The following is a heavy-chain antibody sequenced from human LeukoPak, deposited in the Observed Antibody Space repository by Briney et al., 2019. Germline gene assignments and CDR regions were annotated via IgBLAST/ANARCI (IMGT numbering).Heavy chain of an antibody. V-gene: IGHV3-23*01. CDR2: ISGSGGTT. Sequence: GGSLRLSRAASGFIFRNYAVNWVRQPPGKGLEWVAGISGSGGTTKYADSVQGRFTIARDHSKNTVSLQMNILRVGDTAVYYCAKGGTYYYDSSGYPTYYFDFWGQGTLVTVPS. CDR1: GFIFRNYA. D-gene: IGHD3-22*01. CDR3: AKGGTYYYDSSGYPTYYFDF. J-gene: IGHJ4*02.